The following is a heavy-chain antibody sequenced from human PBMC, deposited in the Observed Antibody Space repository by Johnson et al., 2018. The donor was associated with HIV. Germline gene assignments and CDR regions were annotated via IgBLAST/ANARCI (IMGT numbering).Heavy chain of an antibody. CDR2: ISYDGSNK. J-gene: IGHJ3*02. D-gene: IGHD6-19*01. Sequence: QVQLVESGGGVVQPGRSLRLSCAASGFIFSSYAMHWVRQAPGKGLEWVAVISYDGSNKYYADSVKGRFTISRDNSKNTLYLQMNSLRAEDTAVYYCAREYVGQWLGPRHAFDIWGQGTMVTVSS. V-gene: IGHV3-30-3*01. CDR1: GFIFSSYA. CDR3: AREYVGQWLGPRHAFDI.